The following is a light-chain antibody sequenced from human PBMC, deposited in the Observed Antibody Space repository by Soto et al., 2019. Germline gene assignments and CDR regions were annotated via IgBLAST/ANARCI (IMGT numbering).Light chain of an antibody. CDR3: QQFSSYPLT. CDR2: GAS. Sequence: EIVLTQSPGTLSLSPGERATLSCRASQSVGSRYLAWYQQKPGQAPRLLIYGASSRATGIPDRFSGGGSGTDFTLTISRLEPEDFAVYYCQQFSSYPLTFGGGTKVDIK. V-gene: IGKV3-20*01. J-gene: IGKJ4*01. CDR1: QSVGSRY.